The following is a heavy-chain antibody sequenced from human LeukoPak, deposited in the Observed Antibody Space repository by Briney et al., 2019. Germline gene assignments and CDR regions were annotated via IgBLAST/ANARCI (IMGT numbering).Heavy chain of an antibody. Sequence: SETLSLTCTVSGGSVSSGSYYWSWIRQPPGKGLEWIGYIYYSGSTNYNPSLKSRVTISADTSKNQFSLKLSSVTAADTAVYYCARGRLYCSGGSCYSYYYYGMDVWGKGTTVTVSS. V-gene: IGHV4-61*01. CDR2: IYYSGST. D-gene: IGHD2-15*01. CDR3: ARGRLYCSGGSCYSYYYYGMDV. J-gene: IGHJ6*04. CDR1: GGSVSSGSYY.